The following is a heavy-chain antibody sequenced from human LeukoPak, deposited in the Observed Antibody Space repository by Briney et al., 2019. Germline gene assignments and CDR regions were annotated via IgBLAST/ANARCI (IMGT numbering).Heavy chain of an antibody. V-gene: IGHV3-33*08. D-gene: IGHD3-16*01. CDR2: IGDTGRAK. CDR1: GFTFSRHG. Sequence: GRSLRLSCAASGFTFSRHGMHWVRQAPGKGRGWVAVIGDTGRAKYYADSVEGRFTASRDNFKNTLYREMNSLRYDDTALYYCAREAAWGNWYFDHWGRGTLVTVSS. J-gene: IGHJ2*01. CDR3: AREAAWGNWYFDH.